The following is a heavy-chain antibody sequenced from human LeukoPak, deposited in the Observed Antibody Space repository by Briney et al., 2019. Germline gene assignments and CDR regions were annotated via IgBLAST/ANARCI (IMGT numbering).Heavy chain of an antibody. CDR2: IRYDGSNK. CDR3: AKGSGDYEYFDH. Sequence: GGSLRLSCAASGFTFSSYGMHWVRRAPGKGLEWVAFIRYDGSNKYYADSVKGRFTISRDNSKNTLYLQMNSLRAEDTAVYYCAKGSGDYEYFDHWGQGTLVTVSS. V-gene: IGHV3-30*02. CDR1: GFTFSSYG. D-gene: IGHD1-26*01. J-gene: IGHJ4*02.